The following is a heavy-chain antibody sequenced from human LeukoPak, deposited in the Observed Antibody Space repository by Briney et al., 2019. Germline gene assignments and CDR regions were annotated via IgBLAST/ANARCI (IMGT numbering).Heavy chain of an antibody. V-gene: IGHV3-66*01. J-gene: IGHJ5*02. D-gene: IGHD6-13*01. CDR2: TYNDGRT. Sequence: GGSLRLSCAASGFSVSSNYMSWVRQAPGKGLEWVSITYNDGRTDYADSVKGRFTISRDSSKNTLHLQMNSLRAEDTAVYYCARKLSTAVAGYNWIDPWGQGTLVTVSS. CDR3: ARKLSTAVAGYNWIDP. CDR1: GFSVSSNY.